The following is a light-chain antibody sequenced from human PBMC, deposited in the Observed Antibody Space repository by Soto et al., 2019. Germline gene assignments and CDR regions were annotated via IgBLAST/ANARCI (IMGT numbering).Light chain of an antibody. V-gene: IGKV3-20*01. J-gene: IGKJ4*01. CDR2: GAS. CDR3: QQYGSSST. CDR1: QSINTY. Sequence: EVVLTQSPDTLSLSPGEGATLSCRASQSINTYLAWYQQKPGQAPRLLIYGASSRATGIPDRFSGSGSGTDFTLTISRLEPEDFAVYYCQQYGSSSTFGGGTKVDIK.